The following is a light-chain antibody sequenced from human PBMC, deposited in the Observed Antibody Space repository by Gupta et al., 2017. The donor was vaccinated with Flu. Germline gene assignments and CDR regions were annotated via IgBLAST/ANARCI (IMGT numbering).Light chain of an antibody. Sequence: DIQLTHSPSSLSASLGDRVTITCRASQSISTYLHWYLQRPGRAPDLLIYSTYQVTRGVPARFSGSGSRTNFSLTISSRQADDFATYYCQQRVTIPRTFGQGTQVDI. CDR3: QQRVTIPRT. CDR2: STY. V-gene: IGKV1-39*01. CDR1: QSISTY. J-gene: IGKJ2*01.